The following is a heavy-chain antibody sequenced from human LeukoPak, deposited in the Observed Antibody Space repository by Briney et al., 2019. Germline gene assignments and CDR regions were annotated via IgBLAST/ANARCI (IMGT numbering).Heavy chain of an antibody. CDR2: INWNGGST. Sequence: GGSLRLSCAASGFTFDDYGMSWVRQAPGKGLEWVSGINWNGGSTGYADSVKGRFIISGDNAKNSLYLQMNSLRAEDTALYYCARGGWLVRSFDYWGQGTLVTVSS. CDR3: ARGGWLVRSFDY. D-gene: IGHD6-19*01. J-gene: IGHJ4*02. CDR1: GFTFDDYG. V-gene: IGHV3-20*04.